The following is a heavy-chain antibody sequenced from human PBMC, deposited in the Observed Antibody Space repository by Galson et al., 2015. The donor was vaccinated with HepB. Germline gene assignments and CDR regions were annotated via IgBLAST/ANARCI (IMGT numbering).Heavy chain of an antibody. CDR2: ISGSGGST. D-gene: IGHD3-3*01. V-gene: IGHV3-23*01. CDR3: AKGTWSGYYIDY. Sequence: LRLSCAASGFTFSSYAMSWVRQAPGKGLEWVSAISGSGGSTYYADSVKGRFTISRDNSKNTLYLQMNSLRAEDTAVYYCAKGTWSGYYIDYWGQGTLVTVSS. CDR1: GFTFSSYA. J-gene: IGHJ4*02.